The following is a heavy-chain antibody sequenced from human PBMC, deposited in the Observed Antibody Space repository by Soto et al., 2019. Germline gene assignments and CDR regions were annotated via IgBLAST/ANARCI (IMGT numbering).Heavy chain of an antibody. V-gene: IGHV4-59*12. J-gene: IGHJ4*02. CDR3: AREGTDTAMVSFDY. Sequence: SETLSLTCTVSGGSISSYYWSWTRQPPGKGLEWIGYIYYSGITNYNPSLKSRVTISVDTSKNQFSLKLSSVTAADTAVYYCAREGTDTAMVSFDYWGQGTLVTVSS. CDR1: GGSISSYY. D-gene: IGHD5-18*01. CDR2: IYYSGIT.